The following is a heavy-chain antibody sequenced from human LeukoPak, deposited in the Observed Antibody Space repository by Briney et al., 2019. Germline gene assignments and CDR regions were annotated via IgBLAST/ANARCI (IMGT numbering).Heavy chain of an antibody. CDR3: ARASSSGPSDYYYYMDV. CDR2: ISSSSSTI. CDR1: GFTFSSYS. Sequence: GGSLRLSCAASGFTFSSYSMNWVRQAPGKGLEWVSYISSSSSTIYYADSVEGRFTISRDNAKNSLYLQMNSLRAEDTAVYYCARASSSGPSDYYYYMDVWGKGTTVTVSS. V-gene: IGHV3-48*01. J-gene: IGHJ6*03. D-gene: IGHD6-19*01.